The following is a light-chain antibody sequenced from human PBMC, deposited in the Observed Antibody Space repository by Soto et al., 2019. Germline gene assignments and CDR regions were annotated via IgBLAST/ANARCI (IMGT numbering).Light chain of an antibody. Sequence: DIQMTQSPSTLSASVGDRVTITCRASQSISSWLAWYQQKPGKAPKLLIYKASGLESGVPSRFSGSGSGTDFTLTIRSLQPDDFATYYCQQYDSYSPLTFGGGTTGDIK. V-gene: IGKV1-5*03. CDR3: QQYDSYSPLT. CDR2: KAS. J-gene: IGKJ4*01. CDR1: QSISSW.